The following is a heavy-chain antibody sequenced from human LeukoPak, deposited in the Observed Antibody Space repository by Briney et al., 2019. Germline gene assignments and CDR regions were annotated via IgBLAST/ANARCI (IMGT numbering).Heavy chain of an antibody. D-gene: IGHD6-13*01. Sequence: GSLRLSCAASGFTFSSYAMHWVRQAPGKGLEWVAVISYDGSNKYYADSVKGRFTISRDNSKNTLYLQMNSLRAEDTAVYYCARGTAGPPDYWGQGTLVTVSS. V-gene: IGHV3-30-3*01. J-gene: IGHJ4*01. CDR2: ISYDGSNK. CDR1: GFTFSSYA. CDR3: ARGTAGPPDY.